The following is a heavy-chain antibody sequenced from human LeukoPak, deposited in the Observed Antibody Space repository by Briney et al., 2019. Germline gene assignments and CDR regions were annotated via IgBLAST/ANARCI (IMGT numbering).Heavy chain of an antibody. CDR2: IYYSGST. D-gene: IGHD1-1*01. CDR3: ATTGGLYAFDT. V-gene: IGHV4-31*03. CDR1: GGSISSGGYY. Sequence: SETLSLTCTVSGGSISSGGYYWSWIRQHPGKGLEWIGYIYYSGSTYYNPSLKSRVTISVDTSKNQFSLKLSSVTAADTSVYYCATTGGLYAFDTWGQGTMVTVSS. J-gene: IGHJ3*02.